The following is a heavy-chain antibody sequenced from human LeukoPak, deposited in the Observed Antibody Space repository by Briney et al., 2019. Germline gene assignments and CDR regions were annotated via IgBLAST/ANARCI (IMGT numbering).Heavy chain of an antibody. CDR2: IIPIFGTA. D-gene: IGHD6-19*01. CDR3: ARGPYSSGWHGLYYFDY. Sequence: SVKVSCKASGGTFSSYAISWVRQAPGQGLEWMGGIIPIFGTANYAQKFQGRVTITADKSTSTAYMELSSLRSEDTAVYYCARGPYSSGWHGLYYFDYWGQGTLVTVSS. V-gene: IGHV1-69*06. J-gene: IGHJ4*02. CDR1: GGTFSSYA.